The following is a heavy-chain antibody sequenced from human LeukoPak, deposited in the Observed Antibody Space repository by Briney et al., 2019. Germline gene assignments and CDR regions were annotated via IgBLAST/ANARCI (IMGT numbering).Heavy chain of an antibody. D-gene: IGHD1-26*01. CDR1: GGSIGSYY. J-gene: IGHJ6*02. CDR2: IYYSGTT. Sequence: SETLSLTCTVSGGSIGSYYWTWIRQPPGKGLEWIGYIYYSGTTNYNPSLKSRVTVSVDTSKNQFSLNLSSVTAADTAVYYCARYYVGYGMDVWGQGTTVTVSS. V-gene: IGHV4-59*08. CDR3: ARYYVGYGMDV.